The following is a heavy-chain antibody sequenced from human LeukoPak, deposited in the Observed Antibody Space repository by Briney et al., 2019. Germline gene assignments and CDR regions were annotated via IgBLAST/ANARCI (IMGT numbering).Heavy chain of an antibody. CDR2: ISYDGSNK. CDR3: ARDVRYFDWLFDY. CDR1: GFTFSSYA. V-gene: IGHV3-30-3*01. D-gene: IGHD3-9*01. J-gene: IGHJ4*02. Sequence: GRSLRLSCAASGFTFSSYAMHWVRQAPGKGLEWMAVISYDGSNKYYADSVKGRFTISRDNSKNTLYLQMNSLRAEDTAVYYCARDVRYFDWLFDYWGQGTLVTVSS.